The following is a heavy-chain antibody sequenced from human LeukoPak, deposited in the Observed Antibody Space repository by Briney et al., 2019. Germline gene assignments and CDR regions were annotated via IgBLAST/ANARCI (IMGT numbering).Heavy chain of an antibody. J-gene: IGHJ4*02. V-gene: IGHV4-31*03. CDR3: ARGGRPAAAGTGY. CDR1: GGSISSGGYY. CDR2: IYYSGST. Sequence: SETLSLTCTVSGGSISSGGYYWSWIRQHPGKGLEWIGYIYYSGSTYYNPSLKSRVTISVDTSKNQFSLKLSSVTAADTAVYYCARGGRPAAAGTGYWGQGTLVTVSS. D-gene: IGHD6-13*01.